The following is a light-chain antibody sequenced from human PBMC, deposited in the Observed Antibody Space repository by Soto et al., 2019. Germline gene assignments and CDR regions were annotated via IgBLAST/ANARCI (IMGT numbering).Light chain of an antibody. J-gene: IGKJ2*01. CDR3: QQYGNSPMYT. V-gene: IGKV1-5*01. CDR1: QTISTW. Sequence: DVQMTQSPSTLSASVGDRVTITCRASQTISTWLAWYQQKPGKAPKLLIYDASSLESGVPSRFSGSGSGTDFTLTISRLEPEDSAVYYCQQYGNSPMYTFGQGTKLEIK. CDR2: DAS.